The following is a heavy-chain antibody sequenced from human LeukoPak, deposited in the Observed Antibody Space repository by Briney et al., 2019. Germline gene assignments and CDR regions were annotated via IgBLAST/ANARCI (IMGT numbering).Heavy chain of an antibody. CDR1: GFTFSSYA. CDR3: ARGQTTVTHFDY. CDR2: IYSGDSA. Sequence: GGSLRLSCAASGFTFSSYAMSWVRQAPGKGLEWVSVIYSGDSAYYADSVKGRFTISRDNSKNTLCLQMNSLRAEDTAVYYCARGQTTVTHFDYWGQGTLVTVSS. J-gene: IGHJ4*02. D-gene: IGHD4-17*01. V-gene: IGHV3-23*03.